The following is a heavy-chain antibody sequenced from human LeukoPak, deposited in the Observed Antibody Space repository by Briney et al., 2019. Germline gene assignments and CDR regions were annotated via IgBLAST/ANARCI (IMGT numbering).Heavy chain of an antibody. J-gene: IGHJ6*03. CDR2: IIGSGGST. CDR3: ASTMATIKYYYYYYMDV. D-gene: IGHD5-24*01. V-gene: IGHV3-23*01. CDR1: GFTFSSYA. Sequence: PGGSLRLSCAASGFTFSSYAMSWVRRAPRKGLEWVSAIIGSGGSTYYADSVKGRFAISADNSKNTLYLQMSSLSAEDTAVYYCASTMATIKYYYYYYMDVWGKGTTVTVSS.